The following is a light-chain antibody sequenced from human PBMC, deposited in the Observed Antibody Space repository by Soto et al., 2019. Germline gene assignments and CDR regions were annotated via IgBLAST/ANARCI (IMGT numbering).Light chain of an antibody. CDR3: QQYLITPPT. Sequence: DIVMSQSPDSLAVTLGERATIDCKSSQSLLYNSNNRNYLAWYQQKPGQPPKLLIHWASTRESGVPDRFSGSDSGTDFTLTISSLQAEDVALYYCQQYLITPPTFGQGTKVEIK. CDR2: WAS. J-gene: IGKJ1*01. CDR1: QSLLYNSNNRNY. V-gene: IGKV4-1*01.